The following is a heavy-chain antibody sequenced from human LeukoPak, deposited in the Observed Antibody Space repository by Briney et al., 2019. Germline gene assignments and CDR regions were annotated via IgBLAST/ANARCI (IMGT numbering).Heavy chain of an antibody. CDR1: GGSISSYY. CDR2: IYYSGST. D-gene: IGHD4-23*01. Sequence: SETLSLTCTVSGGSISSYYWSWIRQPPGKGLEWIGYIYYSGSTNYNPSLKSRVTISVDTSKNQLSLKLTSVTAADTAVYYCARELGATVVNYGMDVWGQGTTVTVSS. V-gene: IGHV4-59*01. J-gene: IGHJ6*02. CDR3: ARELGATVVNYGMDV.